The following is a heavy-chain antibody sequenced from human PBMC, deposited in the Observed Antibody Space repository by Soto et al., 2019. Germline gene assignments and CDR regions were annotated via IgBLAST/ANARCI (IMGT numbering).Heavy chain of an antibody. Sequence: SSVKVSCKASGGTFSSYSISWVRQAPGQGLEWMGGIIPIFGTANYAQKFQGRVTITADKSTSTAYMELSSLRSEDTAVYYCARDGMVRGVIMGSYYYYGMDVRGQGTTVTVS. CDR3: ARDGMVRGVIMGSYYYYGMDV. CDR2: IIPIFGTA. CDR1: GGTFSSYS. D-gene: IGHD3-10*01. V-gene: IGHV1-69*06. J-gene: IGHJ6*02.